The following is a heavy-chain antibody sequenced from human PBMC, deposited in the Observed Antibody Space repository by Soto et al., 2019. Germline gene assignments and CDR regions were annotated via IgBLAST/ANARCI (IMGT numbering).Heavy chain of an antibody. CDR2: IYYSGST. D-gene: IGHD3-22*01. CDR3: ARIYYDSVFDY. V-gene: IGHV4-39*01. Sequence: SETLSLTCTVSGGSISSSSYYWGWIRQPPRKGLEWIGSIYYSGSTYYNPSLKSRVTISVDTSKNQFSLKLSSVTAADTAVYYCARIYYDSVFDYWGQGTLVTVSS. J-gene: IGHJ4*02. CDR1: GGSISSSSYY.